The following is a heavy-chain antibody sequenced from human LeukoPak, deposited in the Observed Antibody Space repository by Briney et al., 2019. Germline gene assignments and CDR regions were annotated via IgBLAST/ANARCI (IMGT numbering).Heavy chain of an antibody. CDR3: AREVPVTAMYFDY. Sequence: PGGSLRLSCAASGFTFSSYGMHWVRQAPGKGLEWVAVISYDGSNKYYADFVKGRFTISRDNSKNTLYLQMNSLRAEDTAVYYCAREVPVTAMYFDYWGQGTLVTVSS. CDR1: GFTFSSYG. CDR2: ISYDGSNK. V-gene: IGHV3-30*03. J-gene: IGHJ4*02. D-gene: IGHD2-2*01.